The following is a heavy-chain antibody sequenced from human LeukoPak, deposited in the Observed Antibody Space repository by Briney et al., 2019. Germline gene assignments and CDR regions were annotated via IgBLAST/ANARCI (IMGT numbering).Heavy chain of an antibody. J-gene: IGHJ3*02. CDR3: ARGKKKWELLQWSPTNHDAFDI. V-gene: IGHV4-39*01. CDR2: IYYSGST. D-gene: IGHD1-26*01. CDR1: GGSISSSSYY. Sequence: SETLSLTCTVSGGSISSSSYYWGWIRQPPGKGLEWIGSIYYSGSTYYNPSLKSRVTISVDTSKNQFSLKLSSVTAADTAVYYCARGKKKWELLQWSPTNHDAFDIWGQGTMVTVSS.